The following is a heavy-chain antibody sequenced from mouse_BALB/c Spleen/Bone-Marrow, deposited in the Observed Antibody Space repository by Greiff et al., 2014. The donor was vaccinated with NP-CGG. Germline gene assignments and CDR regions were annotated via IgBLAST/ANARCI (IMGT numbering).Heavy chain of an antibody. CDR2: IYPGSGNT. D-gene: IGHD2-10*02. V-gene: IGHV1-77*01. J-gene: IGHJ3*01. Sequence: QVHVKQSGAELARPGASVKLSCKASGYTFTDYYINWVKQRTGQGLEWIGEIYPGSGNTYYNEKFKGKATLTADKSSSTACMQLSSLTSEDSAVYFCARREYGNGGFAYWGQGTLVTVSA. CDR1: GYTFTDYY. CDR3: ARREYGNGGFAY.